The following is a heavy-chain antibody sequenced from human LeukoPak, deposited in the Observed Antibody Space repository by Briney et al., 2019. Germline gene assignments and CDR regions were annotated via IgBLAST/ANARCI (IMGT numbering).Heavy chain of an antibody. Sequence: PGRSLRLSCAASGFTSSSYAMHWVRQAPGKGLEWVAVISYDGSNKYYADSVKGRFTISRDNSKNTLYLQMNSLRAEDTAVYYCARGPGYYDSSGYWLWGQGTTVTVSS. CDR1: GFTSSSYA. D-gene: IGHD3-22*01. CDR2: ISYDGSNK. J-gene: IGHJ6*02. V-gene: IGHV3-30-3*01. CDR3: ARGPGYYDSSGYWL.